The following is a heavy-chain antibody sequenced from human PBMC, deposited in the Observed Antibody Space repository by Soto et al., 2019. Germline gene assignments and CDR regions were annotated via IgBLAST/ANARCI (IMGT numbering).Heavy chain of an antibody. Sequence: SETLSLTCTVSGDSSVSSSSYYWGWIRQPPGKGLEWTGSICYTGNTFYSPSYRSLLTISVDTSKSQFSLKLRSVTAADTATYYCASEVSSPDGMDVWGQGTTVTVSS. CDR1: GDSSVSSSSYY. CDR3: ASEVSSPDGMDV. J-gene: IGHJ6*02. CDR2: ICYTGNT. D-gene: IGHD2-15*01. V-gene: IGHV4-39*01.